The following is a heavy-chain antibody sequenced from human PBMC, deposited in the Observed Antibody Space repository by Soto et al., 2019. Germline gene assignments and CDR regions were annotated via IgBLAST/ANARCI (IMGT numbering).Heavy chain of an antibody. Sequence: QPLSLAFAISGNNIPINSAAWNWIRKYPSRGLPWLGRTYYRSKWYNDYAVSVKSRITINPDTSKNQFSLQLNSVTPEDTAVYYCARGRVTQDRRIQLWLKRRYFDYWGQGTLVSVSA. D-gene: IGHD5-18*01. CDR1: GNNIPINSAA. J-gene: IGHJ4*02. V-gene: IGHV6-1*01. CDR2: TYYRSKWYN. CDR3: ARGRVTQDRRIQLWLKRRYFDY.